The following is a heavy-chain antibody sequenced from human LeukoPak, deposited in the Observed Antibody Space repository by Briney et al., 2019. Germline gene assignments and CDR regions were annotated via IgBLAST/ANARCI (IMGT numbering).Heavy chain of an antibody. Sequence: GASVKVSCKVSGYTLTELSMHWVRQAPGKGLEWMGGFDPEDGETIYAQKFQGRVTMTEDTSTDTAYMELSSLRSEDTAVYYCATGYYDSSGYYSYHPWGQGTLVTVSS. CDR3: ATGYYDSSGYYSYHP. V-gene: IGHV1-24*01. D-gene: IGHD3-22*01. CDR2: FDPEDGET. CDR1: GYTLTELS. J-gene: IGHJ5*02.